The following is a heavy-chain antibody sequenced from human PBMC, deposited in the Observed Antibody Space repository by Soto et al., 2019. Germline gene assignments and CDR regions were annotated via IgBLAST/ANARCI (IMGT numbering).Heavy chain of an antibody. CDR2: IYYSGST. CDR3: MLGSGWKDFDY. D-gene: IGHD3-22*01. CDR1: GGSISGSSYY. Sequence: PSETLSLTCAVSGGSISGSSYYWGWIRQPPGKGLEWIGNIYYSGSTYYNPPLKSRVTISVDTSKNQFSLKLSSVTAADTAVYYCMLGSGWKDFDYWGQGTLVTVSS. V-gene: IGHV4-39*01. J-gene: IGHJ4*02.